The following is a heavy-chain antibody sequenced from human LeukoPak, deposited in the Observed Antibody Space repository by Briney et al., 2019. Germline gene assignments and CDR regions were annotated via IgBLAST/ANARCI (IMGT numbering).Heavy chain of an antibody. CDR3: ARGYCSSTSCYAPFDY. V-gene: IGHV3-11*04. CDR2: ISSSGSTI. D-gene: IGHD2-2*01. J-gene: IGHJ4*02. Sequence: PGGSLRLSCAASGFTFSDYYMSWIRQAPGKGLEWVSYISSSGSTIYYADSVKGRFTISRDNAKNSLYLQMNSLRAEDTAVYYCARGYCSSTSCYAPFDYWGQGTLVTVSS. CDR1: GFTFSDYY.